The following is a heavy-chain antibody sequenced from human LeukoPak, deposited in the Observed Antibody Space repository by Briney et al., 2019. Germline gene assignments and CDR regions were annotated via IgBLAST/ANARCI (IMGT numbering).Heavy chain of an antibody. Sequence: SETLSLTCAVYGGSFSGYYWSWIRQPPGKGLEWIGEINHSGSTNYRPSLKSRVTISLDTSKNQFSLKLSYVTAADTAVYSCASRGIKDYWGQGTLVTVSS. V-gene: IGHV4-34*01. D-gene: IGHD3-10*01. CDR1: GGSFSGYY. CDR2: INHSGST. J-gene: IGHJ4*02. CDR3: ASRGIKDY.